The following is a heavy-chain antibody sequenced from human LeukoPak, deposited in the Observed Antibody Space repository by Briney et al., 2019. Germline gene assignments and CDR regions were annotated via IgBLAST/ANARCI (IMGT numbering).Heavy chain of an antibody. V-gene: IGHV3-23*01. J-gene: IGHJ6*03. D-gene: IGHD1-7*01. CDR1: GFTFSSYA. CDR3: AKGDWNYLRSYYYYYMDV. Sequence: GGSLRLSCAASGFTFSSYAMSWVRQAPGKGLEWVSAISGSGGSTYYADSVKGRFTIPRDNSKNTLYLQMNSLRAEDTAVYYCAKGDWNYLRSYYYYYMDVWGKGTTVTVSS. CDR2: ISGSGGST.